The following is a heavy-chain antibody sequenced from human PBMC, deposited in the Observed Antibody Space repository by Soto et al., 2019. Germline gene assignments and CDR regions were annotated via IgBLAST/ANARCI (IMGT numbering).Heavy chain of an antibody. V-gene: IGHV3-48*02. CDR2: ISSSSSTI. D-gene: IGHD6-6*01. Sequence: EVQLVESGGGLVQPGGSLRLSCAASGFTFSSYSMNWVRQAPGKGLEWVSYISSSSSTIYYADSVQGRFTISRDNAKNSLYLQMNSLRDEDTAVYYCARDPKYSSSSSDDPYYYYGRDVCGHGTTVTVSS. J-gene: IGHJ6*02. CDR1: GFTFSSYS. CDR3: ARDPKYSSSSSDDPYYYYGRDV.